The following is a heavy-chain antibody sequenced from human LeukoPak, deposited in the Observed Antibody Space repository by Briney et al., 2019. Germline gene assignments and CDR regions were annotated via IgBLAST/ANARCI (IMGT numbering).Heavy chain of an antibody. CDR3: ARVGQQLARSYCFDY. V-gene: IGHV4-31*03. CDR1: GGSISSGGYY. Sequence: PSETLSLTCTVSGGSISSGGYYWTWIRQHLGKGLEWIGYISYSGSTYYNPSLKSRVTISVDTSKNQFSLKLSSVTAADTAVYYCARVGQQLARSYCFDYWGQGTLVTVSS. CDR2: ISYSGST. D-gene: IGHD6-13*01. J-gene: IGHJ4*02.